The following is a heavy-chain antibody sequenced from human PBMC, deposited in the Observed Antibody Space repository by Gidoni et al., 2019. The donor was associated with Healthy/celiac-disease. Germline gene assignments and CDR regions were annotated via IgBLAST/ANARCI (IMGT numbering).Heavy chain of an antibody. J-gene: IGHJ4*02. V-gene: IGHV1-2*06. Sequence: QVQLVQSGAEVKKPGASVKVSCKASGYPFTGYYMHWVRQAPGQGLEWMGRINPNSGGTNYAQKFEGRVTMSRDTSISTAYRELSRLRSEDTAVYYCARGSPVIAVAGTDDYWGQGTLVTVSS. CDR3: ARGSPVIAVAGTDDY. CDR1: GYPFTGYY. D-gene: IGHD6-19*01. CDR2: INPNSGGT.